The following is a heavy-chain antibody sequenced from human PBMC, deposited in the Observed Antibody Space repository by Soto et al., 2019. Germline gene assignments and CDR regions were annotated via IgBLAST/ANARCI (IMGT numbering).Heavy chain of an antibody. CDR1: GYTFTSYG. CDR2: ISAYNGNT. V-gene: IGHV1-18*01. Sequence: ASVKVSCKASGYTFTSYGISWVRQAPGQGLEWMGWISAYNGNTNYAQKLQGRVTMTTDTSTSTAYMELRSLRSDDTAVYYCARGLLGIAARPYYYYYGMDVWGQGTTVQVSS. J-gene: IGHJ6*02. D-gene: IGHD6-6*01. CDR3: ARGLLGIAARPYYYYYGMDV.